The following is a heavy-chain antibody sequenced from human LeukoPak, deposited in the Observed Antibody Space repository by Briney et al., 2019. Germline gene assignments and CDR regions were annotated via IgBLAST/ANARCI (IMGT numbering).Heavy chain of an antibody. Sequence: SETLSLTCAVYGGSFSGYYWSWIRQPPGKGLEWIGEINHSGSTNYNPSLKSRVTISADTSKNQFSLKLTSMTAADTSVYYCARGIGTSGYPSIFDYWGQGTLVTVSS. J-gene: IGHJ4*02. CDR2: INHSGST. CDR1: GGSFSGYY. CDR3: ARGIGTSGYPSIFDY. D-gene: IGHD3-22*01. V-gene: IGHV4-34*01.